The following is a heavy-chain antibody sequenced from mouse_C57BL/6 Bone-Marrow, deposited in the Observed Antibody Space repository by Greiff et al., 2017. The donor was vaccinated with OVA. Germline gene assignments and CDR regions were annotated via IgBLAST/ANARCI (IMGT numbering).Heavy chain of an antibody. CDR3: ASRGDGYYAWFAY. CDR1: GYTFTSYW. V-gene: IGHV1-7*01. CDR2: INPSSGYT. D-gene: IGHD2-3*01. J-gene: IGHJ3*01. Sequence: QVQLQQSGAELAKPGASVKLSCKASGYTFTSYWMHWVKQRPGQGLEWIGYINPSSGYTKYNQKFKDKATLTADKSSSTAYMQLSSLTYEDSAVYYCASRGDGYYAWFAYWGQGTLVTVSA.